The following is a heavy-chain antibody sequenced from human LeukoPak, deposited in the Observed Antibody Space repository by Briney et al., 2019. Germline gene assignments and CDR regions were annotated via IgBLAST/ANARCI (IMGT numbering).Heavy chain of an antibody. Sequence: PSETLSLTCTVSGGSISSYYWSWFRQSPGKRLEWIGYISNIGSTKYNPSLNSRVTISLDTSKNQFSLKLSSVTAADTAVYHCAATDPYYYFHRWGRGTLVTVSS. J-gene: IGHJ2*01. CDR2: ISNIGST. V-gene: IGHV4-59*08. CDR3: AATDPYYYFHR. CDR1: GGSISSYY. D-gene: IGHD1-26*01.